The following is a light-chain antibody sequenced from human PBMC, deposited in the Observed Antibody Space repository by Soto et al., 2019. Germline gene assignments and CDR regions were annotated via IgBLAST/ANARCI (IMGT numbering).Light chain of an antibody. CDR2: GAS. CDR3: QQYFSWPLT. V-gene: IGKV3-15*01. CDR1: QSVSSN. Sequence: EIVMTQSPATLSVSPGESATLSCRASQSVSSNLAWFQQKPGQAPRLLIYGASTRATGIPATFSGTGSGTDFTLTISSLQSEDFALYYCQQYFSWPLTFGGRTKVEIK. J-gene: IGKJ4*01.